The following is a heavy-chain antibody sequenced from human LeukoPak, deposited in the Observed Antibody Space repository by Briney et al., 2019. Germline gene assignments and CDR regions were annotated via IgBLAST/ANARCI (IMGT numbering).Heavy chain of an antibody. D-gene: IGHD2-21*02. CDR3: ARDSYGDYYPSHFDY. J-gene: IGHJ4*02. CDR1: GFTFSSYG. V-gene: IGHV3-33*01. CDR2: IWFDRSNE. Sequence: GGSLRLSCAASGFTFSSYGMHWVRQAPGKGLEWVAIIWFDRSNEYYVDSVRGRFTISRDNSKNTVYLQMNSLRAEDTAVYYCARDSYGDYYPSHFDYWGQGTLVTVSS.